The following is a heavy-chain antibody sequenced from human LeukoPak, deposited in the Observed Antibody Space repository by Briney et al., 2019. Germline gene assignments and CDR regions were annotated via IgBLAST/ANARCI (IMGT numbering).Heavy chain of an antibody. D-gene: IGHD2-2*01. Sequence: GGSLRLSCAASGFTFSSYWMHWVRQAPGKGLVWVSRISSDGSSTSYADSVKGRFTISRDNAKNTLYLQMSSLRAEDTAVYYCARGVKYCSSTSCYNWFDPWGQGTLVTVSS. CDR2: ISSDGSST. CDR1: GFTFSSYW. J-gene: IGHJ5*02. V-gene: IGHV3-74*01. CDR3: ARGVKYCSSTSCYNWFDP.